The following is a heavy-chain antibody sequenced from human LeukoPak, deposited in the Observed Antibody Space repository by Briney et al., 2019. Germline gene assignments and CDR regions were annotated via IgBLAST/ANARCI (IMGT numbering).Heavy chain of an antibody. CDR1: GGSISSDYYY. CDR3: ANSKQYYYFDY. Sequence: PSQTLSLTCTVSGGSISSDYYYWSWIRLHPGKGLEWIGYIHHSGSTYYNPSLKRRVTISVDTSKNQFSLKLSSVTAADTAVYYCANSKQYYYFDYWGQGTLVTVSS. V-gene: IGHV4-31*03. CDR2: IHHSGST. D-gene: IGHD6-13*01. J-gene: IGHJ4*02.